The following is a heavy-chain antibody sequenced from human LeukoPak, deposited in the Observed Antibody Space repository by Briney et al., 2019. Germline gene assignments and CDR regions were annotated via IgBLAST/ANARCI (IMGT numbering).Heavy chain of an antibody. D-gene: IGHD3-10*01. Sequence: PGGSLRLSCAASGFTFSSYAMSWVCQAPGKGLEWVSAISGSGGSTYYADSVKGRFTISRDNSKDTLYLQMNSLRAEDTAVYYCAKDPHYYGSGSNTDYWGQGTLVTVSS. J-gene: IGHJ4*02. CDR2: ISGSGGST. V-gene: IGHV3-23*01. CDR1: GFTFSSYA. CDR3: AKDPHYYGSGSNTDY.